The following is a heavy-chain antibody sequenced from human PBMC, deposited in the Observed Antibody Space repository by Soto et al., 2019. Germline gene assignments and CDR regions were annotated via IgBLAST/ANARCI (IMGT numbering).Heavy chain of an antibody. D-gene: IGHD3-22*01. J-gene: IGHJ4*02. Sequence: ASVKVSCKASGYTFTVYYMHCVRQAPGQGLEWMGWINPNSGGTNYAQKFQGWVTMTRDTSISTAYMELSRLRSDDTAVYYCARALYYYDSSGYDYWGQGTLVTVSS. CDR1: GYTFTVYY. V-gene: IGHV1-2*04. CDR2: INPNSGGT. CDR3: ARALYYYDSSGYDY.